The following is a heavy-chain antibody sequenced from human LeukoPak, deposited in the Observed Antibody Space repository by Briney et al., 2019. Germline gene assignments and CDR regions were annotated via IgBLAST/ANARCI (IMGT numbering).Heavy chain of an antibody. CDR3: ARETPYGDSYFDY. V-gene: IGHV4-59*01. CDR1: GGSISSYY. J-gene: IGHJ4*02. CDR2: IYYSGST. D-gene: IGHD4-17*01. Sequence: PSVTLSLTCGVSGGSISSYYWSWIRQPPGKGLEWIGYIYYSGSTNYNPSLKSRVTISVDTSKNQFSLKLSSVTAADTAVYYCARETPYGDSYFDYWGQGTLVTVSS.